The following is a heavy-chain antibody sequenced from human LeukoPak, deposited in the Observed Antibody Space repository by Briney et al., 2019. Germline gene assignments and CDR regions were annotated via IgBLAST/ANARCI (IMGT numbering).Heavy chain of an antibody. CDR3: AKASVAGNYYFDY. Sequence: GGSLRLSCAASGLTFSWHVMHWVRQAPGKGLEWVAVIWYDGSNKYYADSVKGRFTISRDNSKNTLYLQMNSLRAEDTAVYYCAKASVAGNYYFDYWGQGTLVTVSS. J-gene: IGHJ4*02. CDR1: GLTFSWHV. CDR2: IWYDGSNK. V-gene: IGHV3-33*06. D-gene: IGHD6-19*01.